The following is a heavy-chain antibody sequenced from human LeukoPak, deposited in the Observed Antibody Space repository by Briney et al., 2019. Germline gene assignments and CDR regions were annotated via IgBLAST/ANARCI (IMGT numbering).Heavy chain of an antibody. CDR2: IYTSGST. D-gene: IGHD3-3*01. Sequence: PSEALSLTCTVSGGSISSYYWSWIRQPPGKGLEWIGYIYTSGSTNYNPSLKSRVTISVDTSKNQFSLKLSSVTAADTAVYYCARGTDFWSGYLASTYYMDVWGKGTTVTVSS. J-gene: IGHJ6*03. V-gene: IGHV4-4*09. CDR3: ARGTDFWSGYLASTYYMDV. CDR1: GGSISSYY.